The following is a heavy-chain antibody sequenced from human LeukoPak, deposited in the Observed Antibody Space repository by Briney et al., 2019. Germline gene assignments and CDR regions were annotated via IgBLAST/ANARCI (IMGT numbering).Heavy chain of an antibody. Sequence: GASLRLSCVASGFTVSSNYMSWFRQAPGKGLEWVSRIKYDASSTSYADSVKGRFTISRDNAKNTLYLQMNSLRAEDTAVYYCARGATYAYYQDYWGQGTLVTVSS. CDR2: IKYDASST. J-gene: IGHJ4*02. D-gene: IGHD1-26*01. V-gene: IGHV3-74*01. CDR3: ARGATYAYYQDY. CDR1: GFTVSSNY.